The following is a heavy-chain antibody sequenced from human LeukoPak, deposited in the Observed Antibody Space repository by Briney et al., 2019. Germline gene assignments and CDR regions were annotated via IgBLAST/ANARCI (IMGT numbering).Heavy chain of an antibody. CDR3: ARVATGIFDY. CDR1: GGSISSYY. J-gene: IGHJ4*02. Sequence: SETLSLTCTVSGGSISSYYWSWIRQPPGKGLERIGYIYYSGSTNYNPSLKSRVTISVDTSKNQFSLKLSSVTAADTAVYYCARVATGIFDYWGQGTLVTVSS. CDR2: IYYSGST. V-gene: IGHV4-59*01. D-gene: IGHD1-1*01.